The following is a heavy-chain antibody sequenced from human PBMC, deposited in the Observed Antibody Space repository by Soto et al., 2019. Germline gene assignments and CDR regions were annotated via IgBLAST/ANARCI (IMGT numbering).Heavy chain of an antibody. CDR3: ARQHNDLWSDSPDFDY. Sequence: QVQLVQSGGEVKKPGASVKVSCKASGYTFSNYGVSWVRQAPGQGLEWMGWITAYNGKTNYAHNFEGRVAMTIDTSTSTAYMELRSLRSDDTAVYYCARQHNDLWSDSPDFDYWCQGTLVTVSA. V-gene: IGHV1-18*04. D-gene: IGHD3-3*01. CDR1: GYTFSNYG. CDR2: ITAYNGKT. J-gene: IGHJ4*02.